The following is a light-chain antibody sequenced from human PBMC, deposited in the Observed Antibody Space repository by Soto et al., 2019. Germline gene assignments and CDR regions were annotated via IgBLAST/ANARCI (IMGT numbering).Light chain of an antibody. CDR2: EVY. V-gene: IGLV2-14*01. CDR1: SSDVGGYDS. J-gene: IGLJ3*02. Sequence: QSVLTQPASVSASPGQSITISCIGTSSDVGGYDSVSWYQQHPGRAPKVIIYEVYYRPSGVSDRFSASKSGNTASLTISAVQPEDEADYFCCSYTDTSGRVFGGGTKVTVL. CDR3: CSYTDTSGRV.